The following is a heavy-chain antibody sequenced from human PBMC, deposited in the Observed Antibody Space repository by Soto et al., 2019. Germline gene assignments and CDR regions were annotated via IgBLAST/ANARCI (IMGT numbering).Heavy chain of an antibody. J-gene: IGHJ4*02. CDR3: ARDIGRAAAAL. CDR1: GFTFSSYW. Sequence: EVQLVESGGGLVQPGGSLRLSCAASGFTFSSYWMSWVRQAPGKGLEWVANIKQDGSEKYYVYSVKGRFTTSRDNAKNSLYLQMNSLRAEDTAVYYCARDIGRAAAALWGQGTLVTVSS. D-gene: IGHD6-13*01. CDR2: IKQDGSEK. V-gene: IGHV3-7*01.